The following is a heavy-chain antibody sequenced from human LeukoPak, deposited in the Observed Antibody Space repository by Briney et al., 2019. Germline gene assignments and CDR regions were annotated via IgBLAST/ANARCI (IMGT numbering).Heavy chain of an antibody. V-gene: IGHV3-30*18. J-gene: IGHJ3*02. D-gene: IGHD3-10*01. CDR1: GFTFNSYG. CDR2: ISYDGSNK. CDR3: AKDYGSGSYFHDASDI. Sequence: GGSLRLSCAASGFTFNSYGMHWVRQAPGKGLEWVAVISYDGSNKHYADSVKGRFSISRDNSKNTLYLQMNSLRAEDTAVYYCAKDYGSGSYFHDASDIWGQGTMVTVSS.